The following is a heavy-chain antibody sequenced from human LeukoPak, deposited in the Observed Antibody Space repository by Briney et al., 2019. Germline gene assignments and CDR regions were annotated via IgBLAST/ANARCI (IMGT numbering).Heavy chain of an antibody. D-gene: IGHD2-2*01. CDR2: ISYDGSK. CDR1: GFTFSSYA. V-gene: IGHV3-30*04. Sequence: GGSLRLSCAASGFTFSSYAIHCVRQAPGKGLEWVAVISYDGSKYYADSVKGRFTISRDNSKTTLYLQMNSLRAEDTAVYYCARDDRLGYCSSTSCYAYYFDYWGQGTLVTVSS. J-gene: IGHJ4*02. CDR3: ARDDRLGYCSSTSCYAYYFDY.